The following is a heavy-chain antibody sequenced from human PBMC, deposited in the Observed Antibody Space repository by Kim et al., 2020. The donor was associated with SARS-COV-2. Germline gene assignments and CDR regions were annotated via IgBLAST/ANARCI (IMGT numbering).Heavy chain of an antibody. CDR3: AKPYCSGGSCINYYYGLEV. J-gene: IGHJ6*02. V-gene: IGHV3-33*06. D-gene: IGHD2-15*01. CDR2: IWYDGSNE. CDR1: GFTFSTYG. Sequence: GGSLRLSCVASGFTFSTYGMHWVRQAPGKGLEWVTLIWYDGSNEYYADSVKGRFTISRDNSKNTLYLQMNSLRVEDTAVYYCAKPYCSGGSCINYYYGLEVWPRGPTDPVSS.